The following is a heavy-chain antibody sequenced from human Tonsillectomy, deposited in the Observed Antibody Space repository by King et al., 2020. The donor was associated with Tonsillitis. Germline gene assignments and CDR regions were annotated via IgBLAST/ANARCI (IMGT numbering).Heavy chain of an antibody. D-gene: IGHD3-22*01. J-gene: IGHJ3*02. Sequence: VQLVESGGGLVQPGGSLRLSCAASGFTFSSYAMSWVRQAPGKGLEWVSTIGGSGGSTYYADSVKGRFTISRDNSKNTLYLQMNSLRAEDTAVYHCAKDRGTSITMIVVSAFDMWGQGTMVTVSS. CDR2: IGGSGGST. CDR3: AKDRGTSITMIVVSAFDM. CDR1: GFTFSSYA. V-gene: IGHV3-23*04.